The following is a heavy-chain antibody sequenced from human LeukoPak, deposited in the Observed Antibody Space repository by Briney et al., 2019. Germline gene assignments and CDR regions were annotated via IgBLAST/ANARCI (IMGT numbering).Heavy chain of an antibody. CDR3: AKDGIDSSGKTLDY. CDR1: GFTFSSYA. CDR2: ISGSGGST. J-gene: IGHJ4*02. D-gene: IGHD3-22*01. V-gene: IGHV3-23*01. Sequence: GGSLRLSCAASGFTFSSYAMSWVRQAPGNGLEWVSAISGSGGSTYYADSVKGRFTISRDNSKNTLCLQMNSLRAEDTAVYYCAKDGIDSSGKTLDYWGQGTLVTVSS.